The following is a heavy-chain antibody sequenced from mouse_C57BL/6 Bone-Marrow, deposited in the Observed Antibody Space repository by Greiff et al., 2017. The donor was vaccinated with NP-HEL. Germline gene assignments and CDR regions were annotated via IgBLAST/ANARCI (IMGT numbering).Heavy chain of an antibody. Sequence: EVQLQQSGPELVKPGASVKLSCKASGYTFTDYYMNWVKQSHGKSLEWIGDINTNNGCPSYHHKFKGQATLPVDKSYSTAYMELRSLTSADSAVYYCARTNGNCVGYWGQGTTLTVSS. CDR1: GYTFTDYY. D-gene: IGHD2-1*01. J-gene: IGHJ2*01. CDR2: INTNNGCP. V-gene: IGHV1-26*01. CDR3: ARTNGNCVGY.